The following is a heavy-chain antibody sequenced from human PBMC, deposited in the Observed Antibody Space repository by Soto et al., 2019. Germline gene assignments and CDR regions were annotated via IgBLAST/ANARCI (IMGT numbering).Heavy chain of an antibody. J-gene: IGHJ4*01. V-gene: IGHV3-23*01. Sequence: GGSLRLSCAASGFGFTFSTSAMSWVRQAPGKGLEWVSTFRESGGTTHYANSVKGRFTISRDTSKNMLYLQMNSLRAEDTAICYCAKDSHGAMISPTHDFWGRGTLVMVSS. CDR1: GFGFTFSTSA. D-gene: IGHD3-22*01. CDR2: FRESGGTT. CDR3: AKDSHGAMISPTHDF.